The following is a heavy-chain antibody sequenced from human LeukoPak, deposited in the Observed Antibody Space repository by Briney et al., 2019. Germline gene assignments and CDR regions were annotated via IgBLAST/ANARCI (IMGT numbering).Heavy chain of an antibody. CDR2: ISSSGSTI. V-gene: IGHV3-11*01. Sequence: GGSLRLSCAASGFTFSDYYMSWIRQAPGKGLEWVSYISSSGSTIYYAESVKGRFTISRDNAKNSLYLQMNSLRAEDTAVYYCARLDSYGSDFDYWGQGTLVTVSS. CDR1: GFTFSDYY. D-gene: IGHD5-18*01. J-gene: IGHJ4*02. CDR3: ARLDSYGSDFDY.